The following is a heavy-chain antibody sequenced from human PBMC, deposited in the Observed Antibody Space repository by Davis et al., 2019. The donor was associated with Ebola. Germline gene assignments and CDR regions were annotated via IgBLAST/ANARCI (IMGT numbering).Heavy chain of an antibody. J-gene: IGHJ6*02. Sequence: AASVKVSCKASGYTFTSYGISWVRQAPGQGLEWMGWISPYNGNTNYAQQLQGRVTMTTDTSTSTAYIELRSLRSDDTAVYYCARDREDIVLVPADIVYTAGYYYGMDVWGQGTTVTVSS. CDR3: ARDREDIVLVPADIVYTAGYYYGMDV. D-gene: IGHD2-2*02. CDR2: ISPYNGNT. CDR1: GYTFTSYG. V-gene: IGHV1-18*01.